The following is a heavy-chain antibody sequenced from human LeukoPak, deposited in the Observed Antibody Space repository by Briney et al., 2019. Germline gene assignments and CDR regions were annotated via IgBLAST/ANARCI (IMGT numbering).Heavy chain of an antibody. Sequence: GGSLRLSCAASGFTFSSYRMNWVRQAPGKGPEWVANIKQDGSEKYYVDSVKGRFTISRDNAKNSLFLQMNSLRAEDTAVYYCARDTRTFEYWGQGNLVTVSS. V-gene: IGHV3-7*01. CDR1: GFTFSSYR. CDR3: ARDTRTFEY. D-gene: IGHD1-26*01. CDR2: IKQDGSEK. J-gene: IGHJ4*02.